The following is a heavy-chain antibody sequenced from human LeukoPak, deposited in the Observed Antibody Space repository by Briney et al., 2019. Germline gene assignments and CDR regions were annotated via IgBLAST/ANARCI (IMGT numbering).Heavy chain of an antibody. CDR3: ATGSGSYSEYFQH. D-gene: IGHD1-26*01. V-gene: IGHV4-59*01. CDR2: IYNSGST. J-gene: IGHJ1*01. CDR1: GGSISSYC. Sequence: SETLSLTCTVSGGSISSYCWSWIRQPPGKGLEWIGYIYNSGSTKYNPSLKSRVTISEDTSKNQFSLKLRSVTAADTAVYYCATGSGSYSEYFQHWGQGTLVTVSS.